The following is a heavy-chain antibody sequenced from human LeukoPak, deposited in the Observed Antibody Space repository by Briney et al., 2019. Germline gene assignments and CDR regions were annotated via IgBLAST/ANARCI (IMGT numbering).Heavy chain of an antibody. V-gene: IGHV3-48*02. CDR3: ARDLHYAFDI. D-gene: IGHD3-10*01. CDR2: IYSSDTT. CDR1: GFTFSTYW. J-gene: IGHJ3*02. Sequence: PGGSLRLSCAASGFTFSTYWMHWVRQAPGKGLVWVSHIYSSDTTYADSVKGRFTISRDNAKNSLYLQMNSLRDEDTAVYYCARDLHYAFDIWGQGTMVTASS.